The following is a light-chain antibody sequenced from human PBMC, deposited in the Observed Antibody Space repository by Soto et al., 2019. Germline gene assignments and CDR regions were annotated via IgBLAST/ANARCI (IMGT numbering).Light chain of an antibody. V-gene: IGKV1-39*01. J-gene: IGKJ1*01. CDR2: AAS. CDR1: QSISNY. CDR3: QQSYTTPTWT. Sequence: INMTQSPSSLSASVGGGVTIACRASQSISNYLNWYQQKPGKAPKVLLYAASSLQSGVPSRFSGSGAGTDFTLTISSLQPEDFSAYYCQQSYTTPTWTFGQGTKVDIK.